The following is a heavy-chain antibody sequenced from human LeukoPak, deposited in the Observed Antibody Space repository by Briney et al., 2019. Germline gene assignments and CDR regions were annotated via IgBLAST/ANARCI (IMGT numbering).Heavy chain of an antibody. CDR1: RGSFSGYY. CDR3: ARGGGTGRSITMIRGVRGVYYMDV. D-gene: IGHD3-10*01. Sequence: SETLSLTCAVSRGSFSGYYLSWIRQPPGKGLELIGEIKHSGSTNYNPSLKSRVSISVDTSKNQFSLKLNSVTAADTAVYYCARGGGTGRSITMIRGVRGVYYMDVWGKGTTVTVSS. J-gene: IGHJ6*03. CDR2: IKHSGST. V-gene: IGHV4-34*01.